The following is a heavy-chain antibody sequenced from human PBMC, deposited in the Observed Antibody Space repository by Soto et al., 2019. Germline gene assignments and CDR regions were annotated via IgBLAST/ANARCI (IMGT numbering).Heavy chain of an antibody. Sequence: SGPTLVNPTQTLTLTCTFSGFSLNTSGVHVGWNRQPPGKVLEWLALIFWNDDNRYSPSLKSRHTITKDTSKNQVVLTMTSMDPVDTATYYCAHTYTRSWYTFGYWGQGTLVTVSS. CDR1: GFSLNTSGVH. J-gene: IGHJ4*02. CDR2: IFWNDDN. V-gene: IGHV2-5*01. D-gene: IGHD6-13*01. CDR3: AHTYTRSWYTFGY.